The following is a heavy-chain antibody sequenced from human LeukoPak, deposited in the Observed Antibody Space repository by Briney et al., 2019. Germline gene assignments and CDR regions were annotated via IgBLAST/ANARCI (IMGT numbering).Heavy chain of an antibody. J-gene: IGHJ4*02. CDR1: GFTFSSYW. Sequence: PGGSLRLSCAASGFTFSSYWMSWVRQAPGKGLEWVGNIKQDGSEKHYVDSVKGRFTISRDNAENSLYLQMNSLRAEDTALYYCARGYCSSTSCYFDYWGQGTLVTVSS. CDR2: IKQDGSEK. V-gene: IGHV3-7*05. D-gene: IGHD2-2*01. CDR3: ARGYCSSTSCYFDY.